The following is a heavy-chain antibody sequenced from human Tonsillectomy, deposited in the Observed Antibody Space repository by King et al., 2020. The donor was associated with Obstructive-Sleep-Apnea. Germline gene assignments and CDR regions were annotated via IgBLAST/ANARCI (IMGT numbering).Heavy chain of an antibody. CDR2: ISYDETNE. CDR1: GFMFSRNA. V-gene: IGHV3-30-3*01. D-gene: IGHD3-10*01. J-gene: IGHJ6*02. CDR3: ARDEEYWRFGALYYYGMDV. Sequence: VQLVESGGGVVQPGRSLRLSCAASGFMFSRNAMHWVRQAPGKGLEWVAVISYDETNEYYADSVKCRFTISRDNSKNTLYLQMNSMRAEETAVYYFARDEEYWRFGALYYYGMDVWGQGTTVTVSS.